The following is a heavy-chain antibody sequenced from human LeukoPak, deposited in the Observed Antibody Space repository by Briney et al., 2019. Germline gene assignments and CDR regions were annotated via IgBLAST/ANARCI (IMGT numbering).Heavy chain of an antibody. CDR3: ARHSDDFDY. D-gene: IGHD2-15*01. J-gene: IGHJ4*02. CDR1: GFTFSSYA. Sequence: PGRSLRLSCAASGFTFSSYAMHWVRQAPGKGLEWVAVISYDGSNKYYADSVKGRFTFSRDNSKNTLYLQMNSLRAEDTAVYYCARHSDDFDYWGQGTLVTVSS. V-gene: IGHV3-30-3*01. CDR2: ISYDGSNK.